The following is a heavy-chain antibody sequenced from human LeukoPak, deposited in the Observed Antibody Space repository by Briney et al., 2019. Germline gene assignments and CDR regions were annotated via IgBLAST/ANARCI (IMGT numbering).Heavy chain of an antibody. D-gene: IGHD2-8*01. CDR2: IWYDGSNK. Sequence: PGRSLRLSCAASGFTFSSYGMHWVRQAPGKGLEWVAVIWYDGSNKYYADSVKGRFTISRDNSKNTLYLQMNSLRAEDTAVYYCARERLVYAPYYYYGMDVWGQGTTVTVSS. CDR3: ARERLVYAPYYYYGMDV. J-gene: IGHJ6*02. CDR1: GFTFSSYG. V-gene: IGHV3-33*01.